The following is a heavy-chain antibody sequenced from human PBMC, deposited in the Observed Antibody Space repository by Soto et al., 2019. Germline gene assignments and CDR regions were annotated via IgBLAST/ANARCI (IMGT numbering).Heavy chain of an antibody. J-gene: IGHJ5*02. D-gene: IGHD2-15*01. CDR3: ARDRLGACSGGSCYVGNNWFDP. Sequence: QVQLVQSGAEVKKPGASVKVSCKASGYTFTSYGISWVRQAPGQGLEWMGWISAYNGNTNYAQKLQGRVTMTTDTSTSTAYMELRSLRSDDTAVYYCARDRLGACSGGSCYVGNNWFDPWGQGTLVTVSS. CDR1: GYTFTSYG. CDR2: ISAYNGNT. V-gene: IGHV1-18*04.